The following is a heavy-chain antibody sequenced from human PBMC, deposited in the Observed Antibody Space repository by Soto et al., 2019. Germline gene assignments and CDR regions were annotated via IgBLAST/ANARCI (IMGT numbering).Heavy chain of an antibody. V-gene: IGHV3-23*01. CDR1: GFTFHSHA. CDR3: TKAFIAVAVPDY. CDR2: ITGNGLNS. D-gene: IGHD6-19*01. Sequence: GGSLRLSCAASGFTFHSHAMSWVRLAPGKGLEWISSITGNGLNSYYANSVKGRFTISRDNSKNTVYLQMNGLGAEDTAVYYCTKAFIAVAVPDYWGQGTLGTVSS. J-gene: IGHJ4*02.